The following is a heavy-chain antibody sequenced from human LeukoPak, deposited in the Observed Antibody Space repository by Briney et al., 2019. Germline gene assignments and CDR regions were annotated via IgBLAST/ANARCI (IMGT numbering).Heavy chain of an antibody. CDR3: ARLGYCGSTSCTQSDY. D-gene: IGHD2-2*01. CDR2: IYPGDSDT. J-gene: IGHJ4*02. CDR1: GYRFSSNW. Sequence: GESLKISCKGSGYRFSSNWIGWVRQMPGKGLEWMGIIYPGDSDTRYSPSFQGQVTISADKSISTAFLQWSSLKASDTAMYYCARLGYCGSTSCTQSDYWGQGTLVTVSS. V-gene: IGHV5-51*01.